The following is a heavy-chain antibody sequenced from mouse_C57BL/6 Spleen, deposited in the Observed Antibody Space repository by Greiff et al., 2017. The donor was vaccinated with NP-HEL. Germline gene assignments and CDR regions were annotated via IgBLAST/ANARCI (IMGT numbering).Heavy chain of an antibody. CDR1: GFTFSSYT. Sequence: VQLKQSGGGLVKPGGSLKLSCAASGFTFSSYTMSWVRQTPEKRLEWVATISGGGGNTYYPDSVKGRFTISRDNAKNTLYLQMSSLRSEDTALYYCASLLLREDYFDYWGQGTTLTVSS. CDR2: ISGGGGNT. CDR3: ASLLLREDYFDY. J-gene: IGHJ2*01. D-gene: IGHD1-1*01. V-gene: IGHV5-9*01.